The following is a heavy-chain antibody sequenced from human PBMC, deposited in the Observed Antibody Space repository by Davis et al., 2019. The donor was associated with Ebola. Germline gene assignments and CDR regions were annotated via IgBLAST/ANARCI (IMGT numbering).Heavy chain of an antibody. V-gene: IGHV4-31*03. CDR1: GGSISSGGYY. CDR2: IYYSGST. Sequence: SETLSLTCTVSGGSISSGGYYWSWIRQHPGKGLAWIGYIYYSGSTYYNPSLKSRVTISVDTSKNQFSLKLSSVTAADTAVYYCARGRGAYGGWFDPWGQGTLVTVSS. CDR3: ARGRGAYGGWFDP. D-gene: IGHD3-16*01. J-gene: IGHJ5*02.